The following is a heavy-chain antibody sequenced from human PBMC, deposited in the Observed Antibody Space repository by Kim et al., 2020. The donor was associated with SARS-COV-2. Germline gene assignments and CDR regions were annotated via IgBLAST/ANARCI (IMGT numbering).Heavy chain of an antibody. CDR1: GYTFTSYA. J-gene: IGHJ5*02. V-gene: IGHV7-4-1*02. CDR2: INTNTGNP. D-gene: IGHD6-19*01. Sequence: ASVKVSCKASGYTFTSYAMNWVRQAPGQGLEWMGWINTNTGNPTYAQGFTGRFVFSLDTSVSTAYLQISSLKAEDTAVYYCARVVGKQWLEGFDPWGQGTLVTVSS. CDR3: ARVVGKQWLEGFDP.